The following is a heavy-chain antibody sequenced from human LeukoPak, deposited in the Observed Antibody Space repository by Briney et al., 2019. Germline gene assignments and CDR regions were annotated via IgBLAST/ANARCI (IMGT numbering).Heavy chain of an antibody. CDR3: ARQDSSGSPGVQFDY. CDR1: GFTFDDCG. CDR2: INWNGGST. J-gene: IGHJ4*02. V-gene: IGHV3-20*01. Sequence: GGSLRLSCAASGFTFDDCGMSWVRQAPGKGLEWVSGINWNGGSTGYADSVKGRFTISRDNAKNSLYLQMNSLRDEDTALYHCARQDSSGSPGVQFDYWGQGTLVTVSS. D-gene: IGHD3-22*01.